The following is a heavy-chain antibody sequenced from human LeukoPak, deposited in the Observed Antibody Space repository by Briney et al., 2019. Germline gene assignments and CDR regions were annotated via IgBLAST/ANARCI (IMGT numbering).Heavy chain of an antibody. CDR3: ARQTQKSGWLDS. CDR1: GGSISSGTYY. V-gene: IGHV4-39*01. D-gene: IGHD6-19*01. CDR2: IYYSGST. Sequence: PSETLSLTCIVSGGSISSGTYYWGWIRQPPGKGLEWIGSIYYSGSTYYNPSLKSRVTISVDTSKNQFSLKLSSVTAADTAVYYCARQTQKSGWLDSWGQGTLVTVSS. J-gene: IGHJ4*02.